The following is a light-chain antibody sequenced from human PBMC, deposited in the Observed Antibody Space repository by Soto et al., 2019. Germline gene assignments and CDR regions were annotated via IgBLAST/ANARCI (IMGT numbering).Light chain of an antibody. Sequence: EIVLTQSPGTLSLSPGERATLSCRASQSVSSSYVAWYQQKTGQAPRLLIYGASSRATGIPDRFSGSGSGTDVTLTISSLEPEDFAVYYCQQYGSSPWTFGQGTKVEIK. V-gene: IGKV3-20*01. CDR3: QQYGSSPWT. CDR2: GAS. J-gene: IGKJ1*01. CDR1: QSVSSSY.